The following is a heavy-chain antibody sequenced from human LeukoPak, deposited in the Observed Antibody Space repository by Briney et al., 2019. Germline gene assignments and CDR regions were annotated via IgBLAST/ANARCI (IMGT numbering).Heavy chain of an antibody. V-gene: IGHV3-21*01. Sequence: PGGSLRLSCAAPGFTFSSYSMDWVRQAPGKGLEWVSSISSSSSYIYYADSVKGRFTISRDNAKNSLYLQMNSLRAEDTAVYYCARGGMYSSSWLVAYWGQGTLVTVSS. CDR3: ARGGMYSSSWLVAY. J-gene: IGHJ4*02. D-gene: IGHD6-13*01. CDR2: ISSSSSYI. CDR1: GFTFSSYS.